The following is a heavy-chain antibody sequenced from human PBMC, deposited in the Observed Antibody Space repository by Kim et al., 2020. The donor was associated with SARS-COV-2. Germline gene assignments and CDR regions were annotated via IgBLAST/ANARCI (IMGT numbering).Heavy chain of an antibody. V-gene: IGHV4-59*09. CDR3: ARGGPYSSSWYGGPDWFDP. J-gene: IGHJ5*02. D-gene: IGHD6-13*01. Sequence: SRVTISVDTSKNQFSLKLSSVTAADTAVYYCARGGPYSSSWYGGPDWFDPWGQGTLVNVSS.